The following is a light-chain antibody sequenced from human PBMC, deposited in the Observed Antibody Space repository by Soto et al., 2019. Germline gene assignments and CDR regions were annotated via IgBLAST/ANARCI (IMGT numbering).Light chain of an antibody. V-gene: IGKV3-20*01. CDR2: SAS. Sequence: EIVLTQSPGTLSLSPGERATLSCRASQSVSSSYLAWYQQKPGQAPRLLIYSASLKPAGIPDRFSGSGSGTDFTLTISRLEPEDFAVYYCQQYGSSPTWTFGQGTKVDIK. J-gene: IGKJ1*01. CDR1: QSVSSSY. CDR3: QQYGSSPTWT.